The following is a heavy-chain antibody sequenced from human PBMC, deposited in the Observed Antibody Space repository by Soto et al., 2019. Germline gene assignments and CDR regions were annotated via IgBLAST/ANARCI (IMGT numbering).Heavy chain of an antibody. J-gene: IGHJ6*02. CDR1: GFTFSTYG. CDR3: ANAMVRYYGMDV. V-gene: IGHV3-30*18. CDR2: ISYDGSNK. D-gene: IGHD3-10*01. Sequence: QVQLVESGGGVVQPGRSLRLSCAASGFTFSTYGMHWVRQAPGKGLEWVAVISYDGSNKYYADSVKGRFTISRDNSKNTLYLQMNSLRAEDTAVYYCANAMVRYYGMDVWGQGTTVTVSS.